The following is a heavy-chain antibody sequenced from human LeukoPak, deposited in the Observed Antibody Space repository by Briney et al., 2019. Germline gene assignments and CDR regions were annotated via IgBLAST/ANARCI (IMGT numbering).Heavy chain of an antibody. CDR2: INHSGST. J-gene: IGHJ5*02. Sequence: SETLSLTCAVYGGSFSGYYWCWIRQPPGKGLEWIGEINHSGSTNYNPSLKSRVTISVDTSKNQFSLKLSSVTAADTAVYYCARSLVVGATYPYHWGQGTLVTVSS. V-gene: IGHV4-34*01. CDR1: GGSFSGYY. CDR3: ARSLVVGATYPYH. D-gene: IGHD1-26*01.